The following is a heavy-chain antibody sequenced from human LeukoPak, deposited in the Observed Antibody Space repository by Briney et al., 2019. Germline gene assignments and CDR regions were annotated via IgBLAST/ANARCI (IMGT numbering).Heavy chain of an antibody. CDR1: GFSFSDYS. V-gene: IGHV3-21*01. CDR2: VRSSTSNI. D-gene: IGHD1-14*01. Sequence: GGSLRLSCAASGFSFSDYSMNWVRQAPGKGLEWVSSVRSSTSNIYYADSVKGRFTISRDNAKNSLYLQMNSLRAEDTAVYYCARDLFRSPPLWGQGTLVTVSS. CDR3: ARDLFRSPPL. J-gene: IGHJ4*02.